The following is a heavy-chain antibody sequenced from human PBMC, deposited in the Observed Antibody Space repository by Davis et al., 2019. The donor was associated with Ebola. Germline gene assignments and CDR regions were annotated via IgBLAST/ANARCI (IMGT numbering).Heavy chain of an antibody. CDR3: ARDMVRGRYYFDY. D-gene: IGHD3-10*01. J-gene: IGHJ4*02. CDR1: GFTFSSYA. V-gene: IGHV3-23*01. Sequence: PGGSLRLSCAASGFTFSSYAMSWVRQAPGKGLEWVSAISGSGGSTYYADSVKGRFTISRDNSKNTLYLQMNSLRAEDTAVYYCARDMVRGRYYFDYWGQGTLVTVSS. CDR2: ISGSGGST.